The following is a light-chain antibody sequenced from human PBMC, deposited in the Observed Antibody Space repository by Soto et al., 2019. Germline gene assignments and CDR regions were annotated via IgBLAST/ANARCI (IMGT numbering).Light chain of an antibody. V-gene: IGLV2-14*01. CDR3: SSHTGYSTGV. Sequence: QSVLTRPASVSGSPGQSIAISCTGTSSDVGGYNYVSWYQQHPGKAPKLMIHEVSNRPSGISDRFSGSKSGNTASLTISGLQADDEADYYCSSHTGYSTGVFGTGTKVTVL. CDR1: SSDVGGYNY. CDR2: EVS. J-gene: IGLJ1*01.